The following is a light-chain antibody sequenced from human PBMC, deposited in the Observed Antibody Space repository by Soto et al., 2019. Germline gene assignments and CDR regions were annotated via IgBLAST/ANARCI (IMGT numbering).Light chain of an antibody. CDR3: QQRRNWPLT. CDR1: QSVSTY. CDR2: DAS. Sequence: ETVLTQSPATLSLSPGERATLSCRASQSVSTYLAWYQQNPGQAPRLLIYDASNRATGIPARFSGSGSGTDFTLTISSLEPEDFAVYYCQQRRNWPLTFGGGTKVDIK. J-gene: IGKJ4*01. V-gene: IGKV3-11*01.